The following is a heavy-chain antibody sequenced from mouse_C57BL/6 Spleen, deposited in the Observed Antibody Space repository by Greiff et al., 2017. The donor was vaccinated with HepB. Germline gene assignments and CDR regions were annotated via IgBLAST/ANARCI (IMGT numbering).Heavy chain of an antibody. Sequence: VKLQQSGAELARPGASVKLSCKASGYTFTSYGISWVKQRTGQGLEWIGEIYPRSGNTYYNEKFKGKATLTADKSSSTAYMELRSLTSEDSAVYFCARPTTVVAAYYAMDYWGQGTSVTVSS. CDR3: ARPTTVVAAYYAMDY. V-gene: IGHV1-81*01. D-gene: IGHD1-1*01. J-gene: IGHJ4*01. CDR1: GYTFTSYG. CDR2: IYPRSGNT.